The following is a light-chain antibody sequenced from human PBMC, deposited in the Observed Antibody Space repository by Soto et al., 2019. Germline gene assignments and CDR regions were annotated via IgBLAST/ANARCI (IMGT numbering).Light chain of an antibody. CDR2: GAS. CDR3: QQYDSSPWT. J-gene: IGKJ1*01. CDR1: QSVSSSF. Sequence: EIVLTQSPGTLSLSPGERATLSCRASQSVSSSFLAWYQQKPGQAPRLLIYGASTRATGIPDRFSGSGSGTAFTLTISRLEPEDFALYSCQQYDSSPWTFGQGPKGEIK. V-gene: IGKV3-20*01.